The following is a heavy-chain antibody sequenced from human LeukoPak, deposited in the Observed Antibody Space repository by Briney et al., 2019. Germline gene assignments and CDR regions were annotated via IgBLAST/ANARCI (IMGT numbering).Heavy chain of an antibody. D-gene: IGHD2-2*02. CDR1: GFTFSAYS. Sequence: KPGGSLRLSCAASGFTFSAYSVNWVRQAPGKGLEWVSSISSSSSYIYYADSVKGRFTISRDNAKNSLYLQMNSLRAEDTAVYYCARGGHGCSSTSCYTVSPDYWGQGTLVTVSS. V-gene: IGHV3-21*01. CDR2: ISSSSSYI. CDR3: ARGGHGCSSTSCYTVSPDY. J-gene: IGHJ4*02.